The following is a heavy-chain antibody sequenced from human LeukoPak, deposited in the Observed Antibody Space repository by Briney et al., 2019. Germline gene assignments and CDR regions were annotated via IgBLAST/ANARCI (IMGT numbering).Heavy chain of an antibody. CDR3: ARTATRYYYYGMDV. CDR2: IYYSGST. CDR1: GGSISSYY. Sequence: SETLSLTCTVSGGSISSYYWSRIRQPPGKGLEWIGYIYYSGSTNYNPSLKSRVTISVDTSKNQFSLKLSSVTAADTAVYYCARTATRYYYYGMDVWGQGTTVTVSS. J-gene: IGHJ6*02. V-gene: IGHV4-59*01. D-gene: IGHD2-15*01.